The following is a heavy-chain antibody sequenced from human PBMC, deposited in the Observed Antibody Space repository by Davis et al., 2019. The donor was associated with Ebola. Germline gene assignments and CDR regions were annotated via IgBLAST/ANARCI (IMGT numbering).Heavy chain of an antibody. Sequence: SQTLSLTCVISGDSVSRHSAAWNWIRQSPSRGLEWLGRTYYRSRWYSDYAESVKSRITMKTDTSKNHFSLHLTSVTAEDTAVYFCSRDDGDGYYYHGMDVWGQGTTVIVSS. CDR1: GDSVSRHSAA. CDR3: SRDDGDGYYYHGMDV. J-gene: IGHJ6*02. CDR2: TYYRSRWYS. V-gene: IGHV6-1*01. D-gene: IGHD4-17*01.